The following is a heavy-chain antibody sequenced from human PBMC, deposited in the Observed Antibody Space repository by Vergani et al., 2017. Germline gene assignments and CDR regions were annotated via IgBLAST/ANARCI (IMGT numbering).Heavy chain of an antibody. Sequence: EVQLVESGGGLVQPGRSLRLSCAASGFTFDDYAMHWVRQAPGKGLEWVSGINWNSDSIAYADSVKGRFTISRDNAKNSLYLQMNSLRAEDTALYCCGKDVGETGNYWYFDLWGHGTLVTVSS. V-gene: IGHV3-9*01. CDR2: INWNSDSI. CDR1: GFTFDDYA. J-gene: IGHJ2*01. CDR3: GKDVGETGNYWYFDL. D-gene: IGHD1-1*01.